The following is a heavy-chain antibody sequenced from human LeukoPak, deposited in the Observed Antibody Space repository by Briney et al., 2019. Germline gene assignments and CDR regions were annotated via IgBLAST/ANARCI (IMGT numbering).Heavy chain of an antibody. J-gene: IGHJ4*02. CDR3: ARDGSYKFGY. CDR1: GFTFSSAW. Sequence: GGSLRLSCAASGFTFSSAWMHWVGQTPGKWLVWVSRIKSDGTTNYADSVKGRFTISRDNAKNTLYLQMNNLRAEDTAVYYCARDGSYKFGYWGQGTLVTVSS. D-gene: IGHD1-26*01. V-gene: IGHV3-74*01. CDR2: IKSDGTT.